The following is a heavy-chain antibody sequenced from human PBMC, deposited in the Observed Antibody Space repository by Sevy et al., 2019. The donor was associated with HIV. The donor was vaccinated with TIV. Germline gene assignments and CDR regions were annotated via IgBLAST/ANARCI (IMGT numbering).Heavy chain of an antibody. V-gene: IGHV3-30-3*01. J-gene: IGHJ1*01. CDR2: ISYDGSNK. CDR3: ALERLFSNVAEYFQN. Sequence: GGSPRLSCAASGFTFSSFSMHWVRQAPGKGLEWVATISYDGSNKYYADSVKGRFTISRDNSKNSLYLQMNSLRAEDTAVYCCALERLFSNVAEYFQNWGQGTLVTVSS. CDR1: GFTFSSFS. D-gene: IGHD1-1*01.